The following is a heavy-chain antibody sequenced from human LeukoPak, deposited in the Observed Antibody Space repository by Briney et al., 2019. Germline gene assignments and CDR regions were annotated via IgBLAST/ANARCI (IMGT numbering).Heavy chain of an antibody. CDR3: ARGGMRYYDSSGHDY. CDR2: IYYSGST. CDR1: TRSISSYF. V-gene: IGHV4-59*01. D-gene: IGHD3-22*01. J-gene: IGHJ4*02. Sequence: KPSETLSLTCSVSTRSISSYFWDSVRLPPGKGLEWLGYIYYSGSTNYNPSLKSRVPISLDTSKNQFSLKVSSVSAADTAVYYCARGGMRYYDSSGHDYWGQGTLVTVSS.